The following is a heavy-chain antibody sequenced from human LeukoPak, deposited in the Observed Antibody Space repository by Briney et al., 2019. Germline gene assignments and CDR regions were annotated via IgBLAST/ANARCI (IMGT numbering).Heavy chain of an antibody. Sequence: GGSLRLSCAASGFTFSSYSMNWVRQAPGKGLEWVSSISSSSSYIYYADSVKGRFTISRDNAKNSLYLQMNSLRAEDTAVYYCARDYCSSTSCSLYYYYYYMDVWGKGTTVTVSS. V-gene: IGHV3-21*01. CDR1: GFTFSSYS. CDR2: ISSSSSYI. CDR3: ARDYCSSTSCSLYYYYYYMDV. D-gene: IGHD2-2*01. J-gene: IGHJ6*03.